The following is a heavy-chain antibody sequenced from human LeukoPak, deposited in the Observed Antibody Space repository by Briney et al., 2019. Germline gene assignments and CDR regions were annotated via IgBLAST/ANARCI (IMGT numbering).Heavy chain of an antibody. CDR2: IYYSGST. D-gene: IGHD3-10*01. Sequence: SETLSLTCTVSGGSISSYYWSWIRQPPGKGLEGIGYIYYSGSTNDNPSLKSRVTISVDTSKNQFSLKLSSVTAADTAVYYCARISGSYYFQFDYWGQGTLVTVSS. CDR1: GGSISSYY. V-gene: IGHV4-59*01. CDR3: ARISGSYYFQFDY. J-gene: IGHJ4*02.